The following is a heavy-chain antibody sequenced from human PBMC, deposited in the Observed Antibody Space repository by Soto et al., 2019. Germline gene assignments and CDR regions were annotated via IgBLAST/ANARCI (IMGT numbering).Heavy chain of an antibody. J-gene: IGHJ5*02. CDR1: GDSVSSNTAA. Sequence: LSLTCAISGDSVSSNTAAWNWIRSSPSRGLEWLGRTYYRSNWRHDYAVSVKSRITVNPDTSKNHFSLKLSSVTAADTAVYYCARATIYCSGGSCYPNWFDPWGQGTLVTVSS. D-gene: IGHD2-15*01. CDR2: TYYRSNWRH. CDR3: ARATIYCSGGSCYPNWFDP. V-gene: IGHV6-1*01.